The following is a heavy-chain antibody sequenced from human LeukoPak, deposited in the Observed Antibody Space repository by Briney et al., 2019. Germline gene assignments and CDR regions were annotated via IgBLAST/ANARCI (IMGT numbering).Heavy chain of an antibody. D-gene: IGHD6-19*01. CDR3: ARVHDRETYSSGWYYFDY. V-gene: IGHV3-30-3*01. J-gene: IGHJ4*02. CDR1: GFTFSSYA. Sequence: GGSLRLSCAASGFTFSSYAMHWVRQAPGKGLEWVAVISYDGSNKYYADSVKGRFTISRDNSKNTLYLQMNSLRAEDTAVYYCARVHDRETYSSGWYYFDYWGQGTLVTVSS. CDR2: ISYDGSNK.